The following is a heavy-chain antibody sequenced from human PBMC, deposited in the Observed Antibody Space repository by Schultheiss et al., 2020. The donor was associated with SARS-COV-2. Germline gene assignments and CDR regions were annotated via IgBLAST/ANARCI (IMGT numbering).Heavy chain of an antibody. D-gene: IGHD3-10*01. CDR2: IWYDGSNK. V-gene: IGHV3-33*06. Sequence: GGSLRLSCAASGFTFSSYGMHWVRQAPGKGLEWVAVIWYDGSNKYYADSVKGRFTISRDNSKNTLYLQMNSLRAEDTAVYYCAKGAMVRSMDYWGQGTLVTVSS. CDR3: AKGAMVRSMDY. J-gene: IGHJ4*02. CDR1: GFTFSSYG.